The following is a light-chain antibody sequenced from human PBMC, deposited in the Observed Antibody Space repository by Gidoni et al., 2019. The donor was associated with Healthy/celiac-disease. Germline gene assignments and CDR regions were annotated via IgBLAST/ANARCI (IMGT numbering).Light chain of an antibody. Sequence: EIVLTPSPGTLSLSPGERATLSCRASQSVSSSYLAWYQQKPGQAPRLLIYGASSRATGIPDRFSGSGSGTDFTLTISRLEPEDFAVYYCQQYGSSSGFGQGTKVEIK. V-gene: IGKV3-20*01. J-gene: IGKJ1*01. CDR3: QQYGSSSG. CDR2: GAS. CDR1: QSVSSSY.